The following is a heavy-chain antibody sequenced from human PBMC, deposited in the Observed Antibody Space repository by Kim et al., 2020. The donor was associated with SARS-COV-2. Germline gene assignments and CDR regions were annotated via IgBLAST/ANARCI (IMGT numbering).Heavy chain of an antibody. CDR3: AISHKSGYSYGVDY. CDR1: GFTFSSYA. J-gene: IGHJ4*02. V-gene: IGHV3-30*04. Sequence: GGSLRVSCAASGFTFSSYAMHWVRQAPGKGLEWVAVISYDGSNKYYADSVKGRFTISRDNSKNTLYLQMNSLRAEDTAVYYCAISHKSGYSYGVDYWGQGTLVTVSS. CDR2: ISYDGSNK. D-gene: IGHD5-18*01.